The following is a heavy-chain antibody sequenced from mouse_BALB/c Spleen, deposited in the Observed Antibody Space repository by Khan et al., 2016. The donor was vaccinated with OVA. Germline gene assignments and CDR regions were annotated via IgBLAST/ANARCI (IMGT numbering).Heavy chain of an antibody. CDR1: GYTFTDYS. CDR3: CGRDFDTLDF. J-gene: IGHJ4*01. V-gene: IGHV9-2-1*01. Sequence: QIQLVQSGPELKKPGETVKISCKASGYTFTDYSMHRVKQAPGKGLKWMGWKNTETGEPTYADDFKGRFAFSLETSETTAYLQINNLKNEDTATYFCCGRDFDTLDFWGHGTSVTVSS. CDR2: KNTETGEP. D-gene: IGHD6-1*01.